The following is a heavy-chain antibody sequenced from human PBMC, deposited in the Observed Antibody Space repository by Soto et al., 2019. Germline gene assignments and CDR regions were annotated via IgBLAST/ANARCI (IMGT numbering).Heavy chain of an antibody. Sequence: QVQLQESGPGLVKPSETLSLTCTVSGGSISSYYWSWIRQPPGKGLEWIGFIYYSGSTNYNPSLKSRVTISVDTSKNQFSLRLSSVTAADTAVYYCARDEWDSSGYRLQPWGQCTLVTVSS. CDR3: ARDEWDSSGYRLQP. V-gene: IGHV4-59*01. CDR2: IYYSGST. CDR1: GGSISSYY. D-gene: IGHD3-22*01. J-gene: IGHJ1*01.